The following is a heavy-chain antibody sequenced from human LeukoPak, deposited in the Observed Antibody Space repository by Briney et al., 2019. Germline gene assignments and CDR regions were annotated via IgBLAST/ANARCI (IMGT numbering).Heavy chain of an antibody. CDR3: ARDLHHYGVPNHFDY. Sequence: GASVKVSCKASGYTFTSYYMHWVRQAPGQGLEWMGIINPSGGSTSYAQKFQGRVTMTRDTSTSTVYMELSSLRSEDTAVYYCARDLHHYGVPNHFDYWGQGTLVTVSS. CDR2: INPSGGST. J-gene: IGHJ4*02. V-gene: IGHV1-46*01. D-gene: IGHD3-16*01. CDR1: GYTFTSYY.